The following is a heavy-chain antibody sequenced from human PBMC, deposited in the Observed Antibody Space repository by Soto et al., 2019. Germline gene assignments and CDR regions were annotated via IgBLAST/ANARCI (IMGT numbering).Heavy chain of an antibody. D-gene: IGHD2-2*01. Sequence: QVQLVQSGAEVKKPGASVKVSCKASGYTFTSYYMHWVRQAPGQGLEWMGIINPSGGSTSYAQKFLGRVTMTRETSKSTVYMELSSMRSEDTAVYYCARDDLGCSSTSCYYYYYYYMDVWGKGTTVTVSS. CDR1: GYTFTSYY. V-gene: IGHV1-46*03. J-gene: IGHJ6*03. CDR2: INPSGGST. CDR3: ARDDLGCSSTSCYYYYYYYMDV.